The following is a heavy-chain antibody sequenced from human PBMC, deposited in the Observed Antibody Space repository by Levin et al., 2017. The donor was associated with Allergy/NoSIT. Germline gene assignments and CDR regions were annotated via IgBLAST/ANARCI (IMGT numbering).Heavy chain of an antibody. J-gene: IGHJ4*02. Sequence: PSETLSLTCTVSGGSISSSSYYWGWIRQPPGKGLEWIGSIYYSGSTYYNPSLKSRVTISVDTSKNQFSLKLSSVTAADTAVYYCARQIAAAGTDFDYWGQGTLVTVSS. D-gene: IGHD6-13*01. CDR2: IYYSGST. CDR3: ARQIAAAGTDFDY. V-gene: IGHV4-39*01. CDR1: GGSISSSSYY.